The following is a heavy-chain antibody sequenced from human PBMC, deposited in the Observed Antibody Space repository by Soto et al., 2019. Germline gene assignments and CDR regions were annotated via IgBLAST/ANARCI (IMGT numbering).Heavy chain of an antibody. J-gene: IGHJ6*02. V-gene: IGHV4-30-4*01. CDR2: IYYSGST. CDR3: ARHSAASYFGVATPIYYYGMDV. Sequence: PSETPSLTCTVSGGSISSGDYYWSWIRQPPGKGLEWIGYIYYSGSTYYNPSLKSRVTISVDTSKNQFSLKLSSVTAADTAVYYCARHSAASYFGVATPIYYYGMDVWGQGTTVTVSS. CDR1: GGSISSGDYY. D-gene: IGHD3-3*01.